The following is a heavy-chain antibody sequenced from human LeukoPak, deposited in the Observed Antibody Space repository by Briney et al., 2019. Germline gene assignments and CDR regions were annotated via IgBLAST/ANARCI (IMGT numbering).Heavy chain of an antibody. CDR1: GFTVSSNY. V-gene: IGHV3-49*04. Sequence: GGSLRLSCAASGFTVSSNYMSWVRQAPGKGLEWVGFIRSKAYGGTTEYAASVKGRFTISRDDSKSIAYLQMNSLKTEDTAVYYCTPQDIVVVPAAESPYWFDPWGQGTLVTVSS. CDR2: IRSKAYGGTT. D-gene: IGHD2-2*01. J-gene: IGHJ5*02. CDR3: TPQDIVVVPAAESPYWFDP.